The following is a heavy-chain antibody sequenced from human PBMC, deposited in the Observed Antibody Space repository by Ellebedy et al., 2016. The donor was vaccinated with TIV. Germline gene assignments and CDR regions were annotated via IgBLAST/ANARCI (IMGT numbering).Heavy chain of an antibody. D-gene: IGHD6-13*01. CDR1: GFTFSSYS. CDR2: ISSSSSTI. V-gene: IGHV3-48*02. CDR3: ARDDSSWYRTLDY. Sequence: GESLKISCAASGFTFSSYSMNWVRQAPGKGLEWVSYISSSSSTIYYADSVKGRFTISRDNAKNSLYLQMNSLRDEDTAVYYCARDDSSWYRTLDYWGQGTLVTVSS. J-gene: IGHJ4*02.